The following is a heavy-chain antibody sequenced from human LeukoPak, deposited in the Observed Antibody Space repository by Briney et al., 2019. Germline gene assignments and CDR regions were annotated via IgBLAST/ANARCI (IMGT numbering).Heavy chain of an antibody. V-gene: IGHV3-21*05. J-gene: IGHJ4*02. Sequence: TPGGSLRLSCAASGFTFSTYSMIWVRQAPGRGLELVSCITGSSIYIYYADSVKGRFTISRDNAQNSLYLQINSLRDEDTAVYYCASGEVGATLGDWGQGTLVTVSS. D-gene: IGHD1-26*01. CDR2: ITGSSIYI. CDR1: GFTFSTYS. CDR3: ASGEVGATLGD.